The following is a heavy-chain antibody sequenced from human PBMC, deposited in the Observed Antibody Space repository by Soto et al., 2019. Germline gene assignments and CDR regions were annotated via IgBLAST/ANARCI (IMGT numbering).Heavy chain of an antibody. CDR3: ARYRYYDSSGQRADAFDI. V-gene: IGHV4-31*03. CDR1: GGSISSGGYY. Sequence: LSLTCTVSGGSISSGGYYWSWIRQHPGKGLEWIGYIYYSGSTYYNPSLKSRVTISVDTSKNQFSLKLSSVTAADTAVYYCARYRYYDSSGQRADAFDIWGQGTMVTVSS. CDR2: IYYSGST. J-gene: IGHJ3*02. D-gene: IGHD3-22*01.